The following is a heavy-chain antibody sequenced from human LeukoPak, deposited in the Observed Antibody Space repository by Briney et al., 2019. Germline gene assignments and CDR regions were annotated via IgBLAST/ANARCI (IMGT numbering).Heavy chain of an antibody. D-gene: IGHD1-26*01. Sequence: TGGSLRLSCAASGFTFSTYAMSWVRQAPGKGLEWVSSISGDGGSTYYADSVKGRFTISRDNSENTLYLQMNSLRAEDTALYYCAKDIGKGEWELLPDLDYWGQGTLVTVSS. CDR1: GFTFSTYA. V-gene: IGHV3-23*01. J-gene: IGHJ4*02. CDR2: ISGDGGST. CDR3: AKDIGKGEWELLPDLDY.